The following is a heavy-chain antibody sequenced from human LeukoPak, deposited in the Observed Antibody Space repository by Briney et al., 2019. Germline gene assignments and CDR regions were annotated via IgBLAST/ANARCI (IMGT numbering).Heavy chain of an antibody. CDR3: ARDRLEHKYYDFWSGSDY. CDR1: GYTFTGYY. CDR2: INPNSGGT. J-gene: IGHJ4*02. D-gene: IGHD3-3*01. V-gene: IGHV1-2*02. Sequence: GASVKVSCKASGYTFTGYYMHWVRQAPGQGLEWMGWINPNSGGTNYAQKFQGRVTMTRDTSISTAYMELSRLRSDDTAVYYCARDRLEHKYYDFWSGSDYWGQGTLVTVSS.